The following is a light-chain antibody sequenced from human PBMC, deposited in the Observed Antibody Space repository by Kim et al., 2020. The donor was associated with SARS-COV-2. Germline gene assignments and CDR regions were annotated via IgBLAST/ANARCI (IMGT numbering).Light chain of an antibody. Sequence: SPGERATLSCRASQTINNKLVWYQQKPGQAPRLLIYDATTRATGVPARFMGSGSGTDFTLTISSLQSEDFAVYYCQQSHDWPPLTFGQGTKVDIK. CDR2: DAT. V-gene: IGKV3-15*01. CDR3: QQSHDWPPLT. J-gene: IGKJ1*01. CDR1: QTINNK.